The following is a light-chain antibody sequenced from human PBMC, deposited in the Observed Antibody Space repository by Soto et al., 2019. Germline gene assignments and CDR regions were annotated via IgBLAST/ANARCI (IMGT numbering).Light chain of an antibody. CDR1: QSISTY. J-gene: IGKJ2*01. CDR2: AAS. Sequence: DIQMTQSPSSLSASVGDRVTITCRASQSISTYLNWYQQKPGKAPKLLIYAASSLQSGVPSRFSGSGSGTDLTLPISSLQPEDFATYCGQQTYRTPVTFGQRPKLEIK. V-gene: IGKV1-39*01. CDR3: QQTYRTPVT.